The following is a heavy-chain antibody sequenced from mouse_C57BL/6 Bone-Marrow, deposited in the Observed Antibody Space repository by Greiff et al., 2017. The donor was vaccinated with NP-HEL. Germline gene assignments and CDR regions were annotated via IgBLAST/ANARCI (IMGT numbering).Heavy chain of an antibody. Sequence: VQLQQSGAELARPGASVKMSCKASGYTFTSYTMHWVKQRPGQGLEWIGYINPSSGYTKYNQKFKDKATLTADKSSSTAYMQLSSLTSEDSAVYYCARKNYYGRWYFDVWGTGTTVTVSS. J-gene: IGHJ1*03. CDR2: INPSSGYT. V-gene: IGHV1-4*01. CDR1: GYTFTSYT. D-gene: IGHD1-1*01. CDR3: ARKNYYGRWYFDV.